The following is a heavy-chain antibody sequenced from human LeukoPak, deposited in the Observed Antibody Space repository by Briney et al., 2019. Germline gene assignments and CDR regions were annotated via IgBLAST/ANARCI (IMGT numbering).Heavy chain of an antibody. J-gene: IGHJ4*02. CDR2: ISGGGGST. V-gene: IGHV3-23*01. Sequence: GGSLRLSCAASGFTFSSYAMSWVRQAPGKGREWVSAISGGGGSTYYADSVKGRFTISRDNSKNTLYLQMNSLRAEDTAVYYCAKSGCTSTSCFIGDYWGQGTLVTVSS. CDR3: AKSGCTSTSCFIGDY. D-gene: IGHD2-2*01. CDR1: GFTFSSYA.